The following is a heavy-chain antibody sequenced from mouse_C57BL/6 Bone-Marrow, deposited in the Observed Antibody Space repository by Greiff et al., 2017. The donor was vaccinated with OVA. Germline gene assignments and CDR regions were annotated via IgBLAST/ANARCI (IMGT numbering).Heavy chain of an antibody. D-gene: IGHD1-1*01. J-gene: IGHJ2*01. CDR2: INPNNGGT. V-gene: IGHV1-22*01. CDR3: ARSPFITTAYFDY. Sequence: VQLQQSGPELVKPGASVKMSCKASGYTFTDYNMHWVKQSHGKSLEWIGYINPNNGGTSYNQKFKGKATLTVNKSSSTAYMELRSLTSEDSAVYYCARSPFITTAYFDYWGQGTTLTVSS. CDR1: GYTFTDYN.